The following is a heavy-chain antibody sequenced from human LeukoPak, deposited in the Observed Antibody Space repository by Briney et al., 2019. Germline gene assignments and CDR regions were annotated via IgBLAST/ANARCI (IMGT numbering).Heavy chain of an antibody. CDR1: GFKFSVYW. V-gene: IGHV3-7*03. CDR3: GRGGQPGTVDY. Sequence: GGSLRLSCEASGFKFSVYWMSWVRLVPGKGLEWVANINEDGSEKYYVDSVKGRFTISRDNAKSSVYLQMNSPRVEDTAVYYCGRGGQPGTVDYWGRGALVTVSS. CDR2: INEDGSEK. J-gene: IGHJ4*01. D-gene: IGHD1-14*01.